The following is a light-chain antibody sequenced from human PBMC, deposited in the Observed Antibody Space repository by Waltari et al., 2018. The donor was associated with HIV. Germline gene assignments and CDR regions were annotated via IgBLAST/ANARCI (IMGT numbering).Light chain of an antibody. CDR3: QSFDRHTEVV. V-gene: IGLV6-57*01. CDR2: EHD. Sequence: FMLTQPHSVSESPGKTVTISCTRSRGSIADYFGPWHQQRPVSSPTTVIYEHDQRPSGVPDRFSGSIDISSNSASLIISGLKTEDEAEYFCQSFDRHTEVVFGGGTKLTVL. J-gene: IGLJ2*01. CDR1: RGSIADYF.